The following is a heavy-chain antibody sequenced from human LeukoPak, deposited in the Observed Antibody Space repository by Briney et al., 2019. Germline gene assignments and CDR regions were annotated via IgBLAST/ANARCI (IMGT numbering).Heavy chain of an antibody. V-gene: IGHV3-30-3*01. D-gene: IGHD7-27*01. CDR3: ARVTWGSGPVDAFDI. CDR2: ISYDGSNK. Sequence: GGSLMLSCAASGFPFSSYAMHWVRPAPGKGLEGVAVISYDGSNKYYADSVKGRFTISRDNSKNTLYLQMNSLRAEDTAVYYCARVTWGSGPVDAFDIWGQGTMVTVSS. CDR1: GFPFSSYA. J-gene: IGHJ3*02.